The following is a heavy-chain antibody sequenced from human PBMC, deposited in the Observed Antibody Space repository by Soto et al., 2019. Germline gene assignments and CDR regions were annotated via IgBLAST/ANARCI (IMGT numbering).Heavy chain of an antibody. CDR1: GFNFSAYG. CDR2: LSSDASKK. D-gene: IGHD1-26*01. J-gene: IGHJ4*02. Sequence: QVQLVASGGGVVQPGRSLRLSCAASGFNFSAYGMHWVRQAPGTGLELVALLSSDASKKYYADSVKGRFTISRDTSRNTLYLQMNSLRVEDTAGYYRRVGVADWGQGTRVTFSS. CDR3: RVGVAD. V-gene: IGHV3-30*03.